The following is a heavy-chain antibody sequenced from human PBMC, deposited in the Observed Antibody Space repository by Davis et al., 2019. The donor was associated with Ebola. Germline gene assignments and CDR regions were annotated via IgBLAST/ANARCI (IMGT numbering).Heavy chain of an antibody. CDR3: ARASYYYDSSGISLFLDI. CDR2: IYYSGST. J-gene: IGHJ3*02. V-gene: IGHV4-59*12. CDR1: GGSFSGYY. D-gene: IGHD3-22*01. Sequence: MPSETLSLTCAVYGGSFSGYYWSWIRQPPGKGLEWIGYIYYSGSTNYNPSLKSRVTISVDTSKNQFSLKLSSVTAADTAVYYCARASYYYDSSGISLFLDIWGQGTMVTVSS.